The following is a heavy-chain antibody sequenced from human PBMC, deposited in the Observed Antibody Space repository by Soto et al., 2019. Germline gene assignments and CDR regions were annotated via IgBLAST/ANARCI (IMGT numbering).Heavy chain of an antibody. Sequence: QVQLVQSGAEVKKPGASVKVSCKASGYTFTSYGISWVRQAPGQGLEWMGWISAYNGNTNYAQKLQGRVTMTTDTSTSTAYMELRSLRADDTAVYYCARELPFIAAAGTKWFDPWGQGTLVTVSS. CDR2: ISAYNGNT. V-gene: IGHV1-18*01. J-gene: IGHJ5*02. CDR1: GYTFTSYG. CDR3: ARELPFIAAAGTKWFDP. D-gene: IGHD6-13*01.